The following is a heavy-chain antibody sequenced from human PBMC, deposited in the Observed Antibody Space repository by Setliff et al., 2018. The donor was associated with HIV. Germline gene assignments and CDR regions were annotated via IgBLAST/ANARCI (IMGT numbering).Heavy chain of an antibody. J-gene: IGHJ6*02. D-gene: IGHD3-10*01. CDR1: GFTFRNYK. CDR3: ARGYLYYSLYNGSPVYGMDV. Sequence: GGSLRLSCAASGFTFRNYKFNWVRQAPGRGLEWVSSISIGSGGAIDYADSVQGRFTISRDNSKNSLYLQMNSLRVEDTAVYYCARGYLYYSLYNGSPVYGMDVWGQGTTVTVSS. V-gene: IGHV3-48*03. CDR2: ISIGSGGAI.